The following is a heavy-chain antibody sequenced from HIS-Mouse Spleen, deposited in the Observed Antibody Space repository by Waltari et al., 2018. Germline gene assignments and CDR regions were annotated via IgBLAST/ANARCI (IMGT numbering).Heavy chain of an antibody. CDR2: INHSGTT. D-gene: IGHD1-1*01. Sequence: QVQLQQWGAGLLKPSETLSLPCAVYGGSFRGYFWSWMRHPPGKGLEWIGEINHSGTTNYNPSLKSRVTISVDTSKNQFSLKLSSVTAADTAVYYCARGRFHSWNDAFDIWGQGTMVTVSS. CDR3: ARGRFHSWNDAFDI. V-gene: IGHV4-34*01. CDR1: GGSFRGYF. J-gene: IGHJ3*02.